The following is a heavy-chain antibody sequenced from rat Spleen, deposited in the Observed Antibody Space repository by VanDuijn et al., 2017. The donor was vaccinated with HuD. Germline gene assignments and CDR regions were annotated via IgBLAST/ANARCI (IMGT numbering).Heavy chain of an antibody. CDR1: GFTFSDYY. D-gene: IGHD1-12*02. V-gene: IGHV5-29*01. CDR2: ISYDGGRN. CDR3: ARHPYDGTYYLDY. J-gene: IGHJ2*01. Sequence: EVQLVESDGGLVQPGGSLKLSCAASGFTFSDYYMAWVRQAPTKGLEWVATISYDGGRNFYRDSVKGRFTISRDNAKSSLYLQMDSLRSEDTATYYCARHPYDGTYYLDYWGQGVMVTVSS.